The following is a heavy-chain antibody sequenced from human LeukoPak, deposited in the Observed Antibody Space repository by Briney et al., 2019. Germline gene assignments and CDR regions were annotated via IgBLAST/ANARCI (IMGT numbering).Heavy chain of an antibody. J-gene: IGHJ4*02. Sequence: GGSLRLSCAASGFTFGNYWMSWVRQAPGKGLEWVANMKQDGSDKYYVDSVTGRFTISRDNAKNSLYLQMNSLRAEDTAVYYCARWATSFDLWGQGTLVTVSS. V-gene: IGHV3-7*01. CDR3: ARWATSFDL. CDR1: GFTFGNYW. D-gene: IGHD6-6*01. CDR2: MKQDGSDK.